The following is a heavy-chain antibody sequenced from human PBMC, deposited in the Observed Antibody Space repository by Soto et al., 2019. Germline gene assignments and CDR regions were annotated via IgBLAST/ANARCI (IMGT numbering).Heavy chain of an antibody. CDR2: ISGSGGST. D-gene: IGHD2-21*02. CDR1: GFTFSSYA. CDR3: AKGTRGDAIGTLFAVGAKRRQYYYYGMDV. J-gene: IGHJ6*02. V-gene: IGHV3-23*01. Sequence: HPGGSLRLSCAASGFTFSSYAMSWVRQAPGKGLEWVSAISGSGGSTYYADSVKGRFTISRDNSKNTLYLQMNSLRAEDTAVYYCAKGTRGDAIGTLFAVGAKRRQYYYYGMDVWGQGTTVTVSS.